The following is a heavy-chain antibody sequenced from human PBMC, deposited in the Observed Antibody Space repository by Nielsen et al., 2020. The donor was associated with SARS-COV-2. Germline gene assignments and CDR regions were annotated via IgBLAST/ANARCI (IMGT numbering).Heavy chain of an antibody. CDR1: GGSIGSYF. V-gene: IGHV4-39*07. Sequence: SETLSLTCTVSGGSIGSYFWGWIRQPPGKGLEWIGSIYYSGSTYYNPSLKSRVTMSADTSKNQFSLKLSSVTAADTAVYYCARVQYMATVTTYFDYWGQGTLVTVSS. CDR3: ARVQYMATVTTYFDY. CDR2: IYYSGST. D-gene: IGHD4-17*01. J-gene: IGHJ4*02.